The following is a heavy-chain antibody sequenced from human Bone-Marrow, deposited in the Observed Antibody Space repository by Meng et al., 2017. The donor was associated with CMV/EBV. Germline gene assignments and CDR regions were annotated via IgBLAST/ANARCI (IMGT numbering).Heavy chain of an antibody. CDR1: GGSISSSSYY. D-gene: IGHD5-18*01. Sequence: SETLSLTCTVSGGSISSSSYYWGWIRQPPGKGLEWIGSIYYSGGTYYNPSLKSRVTISVDTSKNQFSLKLSSVNAADTAVYYCARVGVDTAMGHFDYWGQGTLVTVSS. J-gene: IGHJ4*02. CDR3: ARVGVDTAMGHFDY. CDR2: IYYSGGT. V-gene: IGHV4-39*07.